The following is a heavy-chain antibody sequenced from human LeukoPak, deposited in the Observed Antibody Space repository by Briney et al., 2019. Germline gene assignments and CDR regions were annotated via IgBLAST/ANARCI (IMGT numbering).Heavy chain of an antibody. Sequence: SETLSLTCTVSGGSISSYYWSWIRQPPGKGLEWIGYIYTGGSTNYNPSLKSRVTISVDTSKNQFSLKLSSVTAADTAVYYCGRDALVGYFSYYYMDVWGKGTTVTVSS. D-gene: IGHD2-15*01. CDR2: IYTGGST. CDR1: GGSISSYY. CDR3: GRDALVGYFSYYYMDV. J-gene: IGHJ6*03. V-gene: IGHV4-59*01.